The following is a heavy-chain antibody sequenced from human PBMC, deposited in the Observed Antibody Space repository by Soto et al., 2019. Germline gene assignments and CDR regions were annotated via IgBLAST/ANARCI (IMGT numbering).Heavy chain of an antibody. CDR2: ISAYNGNT. D-gene: IGHD1-26*01. Sequence: QVQLVQSGAEVKKPGASVKVSCKASGYTFTSYGISWVRQAPGQGLEWMGWISAYNGNTNYAQKLQGRVTMTTDTSTSTDYMELRRLRSDDTAVYSWARAGGSSDWFAPWGQGTLVTVSS. CDR3: ARAGGSSDWFAP. CDR1: GYTFTSYG. V-gene: IGHV1-18*01. J-gene: IGHJ5*02.